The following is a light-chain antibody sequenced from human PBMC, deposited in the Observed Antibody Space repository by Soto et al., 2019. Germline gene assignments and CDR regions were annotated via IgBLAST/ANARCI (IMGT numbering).Light chain of an antibody. CDR3: SSYTSSSTLSYV. CDR1: SSDVGGYNY. Sequence: QSALTQPASVSGSPGQSNTISCSGTSSDVGGYNYVSWYQQHPGKAPKLMISDVSNRPSGVSNRFSGSKSGNTASLTISGLQAEDEADYYCSSYTSSSTLSYVFGTGTKVTVL. V-gene: IGLV2-14*01. J-gene: IGLJ1*01. CDR2: DVS.